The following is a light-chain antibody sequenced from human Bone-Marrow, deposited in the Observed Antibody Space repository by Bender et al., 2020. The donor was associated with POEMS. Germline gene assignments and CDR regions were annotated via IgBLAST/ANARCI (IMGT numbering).Light chain of an antibody. V-gene: IGLV2-14*03. CDR3: SSFTSSSTVV. CDR2: DVY. Sequence: QSALTQPASVSGSPGQSITIPCTGTSSDVGGYNHVSWFQQHPGKVPKLLIYDVYNRPSGISNRFSGSKSGNTASLTISGLQAEDEADYYCSSFTSSSTVVFGGGTKLTVL. J-gene: IGLJ3*02. CDR1: SSDVGGYNH.